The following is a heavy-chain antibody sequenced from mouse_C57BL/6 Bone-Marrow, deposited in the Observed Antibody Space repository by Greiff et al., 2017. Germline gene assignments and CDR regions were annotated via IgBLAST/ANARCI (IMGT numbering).Heavy chain of an antibody. CDR3: ARRGDSSGYFAY. CDR2: ILPGSGST. J-gene: IGHJ3*01. Sequence: VQLPQSGAELMQPGASVKLSCKATGYTFTGYWIEWVKQRPGHGLEWIGEILPGSGSTNYNEKFKGKATFTADTSSNTAYMQLSSLTTEDSAIYYCARRGDSSGYFAYWGQGTLVTVAA. V-gene: IGHV1-9*01. CDR1: GYTFTGYW. D-gene: IGHD3-2*02.